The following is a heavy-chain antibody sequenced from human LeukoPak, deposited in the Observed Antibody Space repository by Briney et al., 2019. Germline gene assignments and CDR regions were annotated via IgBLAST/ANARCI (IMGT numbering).Heavy chain of an antibody. J-gene: IGHJ4*02. CDR1: GSTFSDYG. Sequence: GGSLRLSCAASGSTFSDYGFHWVRQAPGKGLEWVAAISYDGKKKYYADSVKGRFTISRDISKNTLSLQMKTLRLEDTGVYYCARERGNQWLVPGYLDYWGQGTLVTVSS. CDR2: ISYDGKKK. D-gene: IGHD6-19*01. V-gene: IGHV3-30*03. CDR3: ARERGNQWLVPGYLDY.